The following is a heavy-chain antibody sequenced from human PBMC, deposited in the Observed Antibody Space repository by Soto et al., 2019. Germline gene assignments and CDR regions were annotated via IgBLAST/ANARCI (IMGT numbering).Heavy chain of an antibody. D-gene: IGHD1-1*01. CDR3: AKYKGWWLGTRTLCDY. Sequence: EVQLLESGGGLVQPGGSLRLSCAASGFTFSSYAMSWVRQAPGKGLEWVSAVSGSGGSTDYADSVKGRFTLSRDNSKKTLYLQMNSLSAEDTAVYYCAKYKGWWLGTRTLCDYWGQGTLVTVSS. CDR2: VSGSGGST. V-gene: IGHV3-23*01. CDR1: GFTFSSYA. J-gene: IGHJ4*02.